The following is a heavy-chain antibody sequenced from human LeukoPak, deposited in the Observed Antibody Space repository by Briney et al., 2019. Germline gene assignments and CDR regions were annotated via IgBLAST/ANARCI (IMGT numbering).Heavy chain of an antibody. CDR3: ARVSARQVPAVIYGSPNWFDP. CDR2: INHSGST. V-gene: IGHV4-34*01. D-gene: IGHD2-2*01. J-gene: IGHJ5*02. CDR1: GGSFSGYY. Sequence: MPSETLSLTCAVYGGSFSGYYRSWIRQPPGKGLEWIGEINHSGSTNYNPSLKSRVTISVDTSKNQFSLKLSSVTAADTAVYYCARVSARQVPAVIYGSPNWFDPWGQGTLVTVSS.